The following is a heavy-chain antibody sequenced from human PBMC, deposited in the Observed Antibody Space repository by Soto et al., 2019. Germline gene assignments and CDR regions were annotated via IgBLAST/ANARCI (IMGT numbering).Heavy chain of an antibody. D-gene: IGHD1-26*01. V-gene: IGHV3-73*01. CDR3: TSFMVGATPY. J-gene: IGHJ4*02. Sequence: QPGGSLRLSCAASGFTFSDSTMHWVRQASGKGLEWVGRIRSKANTYATAYAASVKGRFTISRDDSKNTAYLQMNSLKTEDTAVYYCTSFMVGATPYWGQGTLVTVSS. CDR2: IRSKANTYAT. CDR1: GFTFSDST.